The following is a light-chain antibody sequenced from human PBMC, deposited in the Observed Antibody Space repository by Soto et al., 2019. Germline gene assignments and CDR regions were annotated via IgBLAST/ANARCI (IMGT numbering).Light chain of an antibody. CDR2: GAS. V-gene: IGKV3-20*01. CDR1: QSVSSSY. CDR3: QQYGSSLWT. J-gene: IGKJ1*01. Sequence: EIVMTQSPATLSVSPGERATLSCRASQSVSSSYLAWYQQKPGQAPRLRIYGASSRATGIPDRFSGSGSGTDFTLTISRLEPEDFAVYYCQQYGSSLWTFGQGTKVDIK.